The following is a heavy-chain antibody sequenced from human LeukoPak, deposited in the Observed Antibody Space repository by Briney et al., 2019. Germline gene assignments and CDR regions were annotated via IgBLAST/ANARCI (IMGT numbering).Heavy chain of an antibody. CDR3: ARERSTMIVVVINSYSDY. V-gene: IGHV3-21*01. CDR1: GFTFSSYS. Sequence: GGSLRLSCAASGFTFSSYSMNWVRQAPGEGLEWVSSISSSSSYIYYADSVKGRFTISRDNAKNSLYLQMNSLRAEDTAVYYCARERSTMIVVVINSYSDYWGQGTLVTVSS. D-gene: IGHD3-22*01. J-gene: IGHJ4*02. CDR2: ISSSSSYI.